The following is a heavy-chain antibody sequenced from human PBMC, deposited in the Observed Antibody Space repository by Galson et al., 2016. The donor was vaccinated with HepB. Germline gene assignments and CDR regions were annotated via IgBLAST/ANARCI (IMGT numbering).Heavy chain of an antibody. CDR2: IHSSGTT. J-gene: IGHJ4*02. Sequence: TLSLTCTVSGGPISSASYFWGWIRQPPGKGLEWIGTIHSSGTTYYNSSLKSRVTVSIDTSKNQFSLHLSSVTAADTAVYFCATRHSTDYSDYWGQGTRVTVSS. D-gene: IGHD5-18*01. CDR1: GGPISSASYF. V-gene: IGHV4-39*01. CDR3: ATRHSTDYSDY.